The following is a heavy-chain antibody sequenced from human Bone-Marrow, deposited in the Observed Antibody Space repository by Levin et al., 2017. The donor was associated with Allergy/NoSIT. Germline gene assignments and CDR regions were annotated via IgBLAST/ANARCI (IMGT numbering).Heavy chain of an antibody. Sequence: PSETLSLTCAVSGGSISSSDWWSWVRQPPGTGLEWIGEIYYTGSTNYNPSLQSRVTVSVDTSKNQFSLKLSSVTAADTAVYYCARGVPSDYWGQGILVSVSS. D-gene: IGHD2-2*01. CDR1: GGSISSSDW. J-gene: IGHJ4*02. V-gene: IGHV4-4*02. CDR2: IYYTGST. CDR3: ARGVPSDY.